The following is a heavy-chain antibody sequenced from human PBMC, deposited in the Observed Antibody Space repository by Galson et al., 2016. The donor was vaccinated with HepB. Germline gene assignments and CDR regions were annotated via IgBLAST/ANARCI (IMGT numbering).Heavy chain of an antibody. V-gene: IGHV4-4*02. CDR3: ARQFGTSLNWFDP. Sequence: LTCAVSGGSISSSNWWSWVRQPPGKGLEWIGEIYHSGSTNYNPSLKSRVTISIDKSKNHFSLQLSSVTAADTAVYYCARQFGTSLNWFDPWGQGTLVTVSS. D-gene: IGHD2-2*01. J-gene: IGHJ5*02. CDR1: GGSISSSNW. CDR2: IYHSGST.